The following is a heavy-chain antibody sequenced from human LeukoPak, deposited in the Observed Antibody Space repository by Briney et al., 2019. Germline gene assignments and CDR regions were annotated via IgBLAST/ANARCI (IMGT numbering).Heavy chain of an antibody. Sequence: PGGSLRLSCAASGFTFSSHWMSWVRQAPGKGLEWVANIKQDGSEKYYVDSVKGRFTISRDNAKNSLYLQMNSLRAEDTAVYYCARVSTYYYDSSGYFVTMQYYFDYWGQGTLVTVSS. CDR1: GFTFSSHW. J-gene: IGHJ4*02. D-gene: IGHD3-22*01. CDR2: IKQDGSEK. CDR3: ARVSTYYYDSSGYFVTMQYYFDY. V-gene: IGHV3-7*01.